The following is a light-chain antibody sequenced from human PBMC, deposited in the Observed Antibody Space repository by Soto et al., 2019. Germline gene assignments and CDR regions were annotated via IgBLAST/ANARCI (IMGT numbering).Light chain of an antibody. CDR2: KAS. CDR3: QQYNSYSHT. CDR1: QSISSW. V-gene: IGKV1-5*03. J-gene: IGKJ2*01. Sequence: DIQMTQSPSTLSASVADRVTITCRASQSISSWLAWYQQKPGKAPKLLIYKASSLESGVPSRFSGSGSGTEFTLTISSLQPDDFATYYCQQYNSYSHTFGQGTKLEIK.